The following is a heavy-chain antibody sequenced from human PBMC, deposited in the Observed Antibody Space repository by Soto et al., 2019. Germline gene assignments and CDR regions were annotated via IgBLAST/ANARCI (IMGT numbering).Heavy chain of an antibody. D-gene: IGHD3-10*01. V-gene: IGHV3-48*01. CDR3: ARANYYGSPRDFDY. CDR2: ISSSSSTI. Sequence: EVQLVESGGGLVQPGGSLRLSCAASGFTFSTYSMNWVRQAPGKGLEWVSNISSSSSTIYYAGSVKGRFTISRDNAKNSLYLQMNRLRAEDTAVYYCARANYYGSPRDFDYRGHGTLGTNST. J-gene: IGHJ4*01. CDR1: GFTFSTYS.